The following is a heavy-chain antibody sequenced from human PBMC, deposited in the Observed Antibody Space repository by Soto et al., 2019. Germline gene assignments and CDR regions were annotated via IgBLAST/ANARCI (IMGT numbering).Heavy chain of an antibody. J-gene: IGHJ3*02. CDR2: IYYSGST. CDR1: GGSISSGGYY. Sequence: SETLSLTCTVSGGSISSGGYYWSWIRQHPGKGLEWIGYIYYSGSTKYNPSLKSRVTISVDTSKNQFSLKLNSVTAADTAVYYCARDAGFEAFDIWGQGTMVTVSS. V-gene: IGHV4-61*08. CDR3: ARDAGFEAFDI.